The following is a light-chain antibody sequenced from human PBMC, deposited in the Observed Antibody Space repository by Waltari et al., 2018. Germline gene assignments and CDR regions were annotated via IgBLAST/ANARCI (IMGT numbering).Light chain of an antibody. CDR2: EGS. CDR1: SSDVWSNHI. V-gene: IGLV2-23*01. J-gene: IGLJ1*01. CDR3: CSYAGSSTYV. Sequence: QSALTQPASVSGSPGQSIPLSCPGTSSDVWSNHIFSWYQQHPGKAPKLMIYEGSKRPSGVSNRFSGSKSGNTASLTISGLQAEDEADYYCCSYAGSSTYVFGTGTKVTVL.